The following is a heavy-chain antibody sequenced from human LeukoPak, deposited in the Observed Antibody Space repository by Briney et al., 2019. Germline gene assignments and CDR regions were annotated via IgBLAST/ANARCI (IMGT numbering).Heavy chain of an antibody. Sequence: GGPLRLSCAASGFTFSRYAMHWVRQAPGKGLESVSAISSNGGSTYYANSVKGRFTISRDNAKNSLYLQMNSLRADDTAVYYCARNRLSSSFAYFDYWGQGALVTVSS. CDR3: ARNRLSSSFAYFDY. CDR1: GFTFSRYA. J-gene: IGHJ4*02. CDR2: ISSNGGST. V-gene: IGHV3-64*01. D-gene: IGHD6-13*01.